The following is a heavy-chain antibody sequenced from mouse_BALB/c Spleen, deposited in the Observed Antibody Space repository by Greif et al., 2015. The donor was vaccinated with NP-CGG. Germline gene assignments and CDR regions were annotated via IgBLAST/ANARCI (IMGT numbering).Heavy chain of an antibody. CDR3: ARHYGNWYFDV. D-gene: IGHD2-1*01. J-gene: IGHJ1*01. V-gene: IGHV1-54*01. CDR1: GYAFTYYL. Sequence: LEESGAELVRPGTSVKVSCKASGYAFTYYLIEWVKQRPGQGLEWIGVINPGSGGTNYNEKFKGKATLTADKSSSTAYMQLSSLTSDDSAVYFCARHYGNWYFDVWGAGTTVTVSS. CDR2: INPGSGGT.